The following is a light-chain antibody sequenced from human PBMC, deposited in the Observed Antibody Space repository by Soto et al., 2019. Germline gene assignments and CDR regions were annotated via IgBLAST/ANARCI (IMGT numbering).Light chain of an antibody. CDR1: QGIRND. V-gene: IGKV1D-13*01. CDR2: DAS. J-gene: IGKJ1*01. CDR3: QKYYNYST. Sequence: IPLTQSRTSLSASVGYRFTIICRASQGIRNDLDWFQQKPGKAPDILIYDASRLAGGVPSRLSGSESGTEFTLTIGSLKPDDFATYFCQKYYNYSTFGQGTKLDI.